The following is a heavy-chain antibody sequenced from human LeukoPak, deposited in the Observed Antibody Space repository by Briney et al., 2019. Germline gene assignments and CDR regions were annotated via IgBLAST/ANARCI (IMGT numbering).Heavy chain of an antibody. J-gene: IGHJ3*02. V-gene: IGHV3-48*03. CDR2: ISSSGSTI. CDR1: GFTFSSYE. Sequence: GGSLRLSCAAPGFTFSSYEMNWVRQAPGKGLEWVSYISSSGSTIYYADSVKGRFTISRDNAKNSLYLQMNSLRAEDTAVYYCASSRDYGDSQGAFDIWGQGTMVTVSS. D-gene: IGHD4-17*01. CDR3: ASSRDYGDSQGAFDI.